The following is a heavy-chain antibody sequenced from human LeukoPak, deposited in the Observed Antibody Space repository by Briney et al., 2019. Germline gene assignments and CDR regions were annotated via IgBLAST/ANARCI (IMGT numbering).Heavy chain of an antibody. J-gene: IGHJ4*02. Sequence: GGSLRLSCAASGFTFSSYWMSWVRQAPGKGLEWVANIKQDGSEKYYVDSVKGRFTISRDSAKNSLYLQMDSLRAEDTAVYYCASILRGYSGYDFFGYWGQGTLVTVSS. CDR3: ASILRGYSGYDFFGY. CDR2: IKQDGSEK. V-gene: IGHV3-7*03. D-gene: IGHD5-12*01. CDR1: GFTFSSYW.